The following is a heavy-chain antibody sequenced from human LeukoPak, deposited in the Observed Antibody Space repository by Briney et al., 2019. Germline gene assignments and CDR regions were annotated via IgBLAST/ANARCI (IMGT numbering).Heavy chain of an antibody. V-gene: IGHV1-2*06. CDR2: INPNSGGT. D-gene: IGHD3-22*01. CDR1: GYTFTGYY. J-gene: IGHJ4*02. Sequence: GAXVKVSCKASGYTFTGYYMHWVRQAPGQGLEWMGRINPNSGGTNYAQKFQGRVTITRDTSISTAYMELSRLRSDDTAVYYCARGDDYYDSSGYYPPYPRDYWGQGTLVTVSS. CDR3: ARGDDYYDSSGYYPPYPRDY.